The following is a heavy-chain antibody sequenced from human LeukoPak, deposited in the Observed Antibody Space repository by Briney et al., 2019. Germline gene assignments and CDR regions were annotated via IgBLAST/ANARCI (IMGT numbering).Heavy chain of an antibody. D-gene: IGHD6-13*01. V-gene: IGHV4-34*01. Sequence: SETLSLTCTVYGGSFSGYYWSWIRQPPGKALEWIGEINHIGSTNYNPSLKSRVTISIDTSMNQLSLKLSSVTAADTAVYYCARLGYSSSWRLDNWGQGTLVSVSS. CDR1: GGSFSGYY. J-gene: IGHJ4*02. CDR2: INHIGST. CDR3: ARLGYSSSWRLDN.